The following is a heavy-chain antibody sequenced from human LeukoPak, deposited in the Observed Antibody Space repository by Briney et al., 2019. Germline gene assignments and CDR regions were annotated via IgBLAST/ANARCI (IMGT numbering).Heavy chain of an antibody. V-gene: IGHV1-69*05. CDR1: GGTFSSYA. Sequence: SVKVSCKASGGTFSSYAISWVRQAPGQGLEWMGGIIPIFGTANYAQKLQGRVTITTDESTSTAYMELSSLRSEDTAVYYCARDGANEGGSYYYSFDYWGQGTLVTVSS. CDR2: IIPIFGTA. J-gene: IGHJ4*02. CDR3: ARDGANEGGSYYYSFDY. D-gene: IGHD1-26*01.